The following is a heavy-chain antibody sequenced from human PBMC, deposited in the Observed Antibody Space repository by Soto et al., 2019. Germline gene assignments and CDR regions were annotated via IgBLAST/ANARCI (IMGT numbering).Heavy chain of an antibody. Sequence: SETMCVTSTVDGGYFSGYYWTWIRQPPGTGLEWIGEINHSGSTNYNPSLKSRVTISVDTSKNQFSLKLTSVTAADAAVYYCARDKITGLFDYWGQGTLVTVSS. CDR2: INHSGST. D-gene: IGHD2-8*02. V-gene: IGHV4-34*01. J-gene: IGHJ4*02. CDR3: ARDKITGLFDY. CDR1: GGYFSGYY.